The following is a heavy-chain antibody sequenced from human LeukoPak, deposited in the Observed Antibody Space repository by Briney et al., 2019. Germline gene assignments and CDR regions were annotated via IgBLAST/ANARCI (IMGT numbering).Heavy chain of an antibody. V-gene: IGHV3-11*01. J-gene: IGHJ5*02. CDR2: ISDSGGTI. Sequence: GGSLRLSCAASGFTFTDYYMSWIRQAPGKGLEWISYISDSGGTIHYADSVKGRFTISRDNAKNSLYLQTNRLRAEDTAVYYCAGGAGPLFDPWGQGTLVTVSS. CDR3: AGGAGPLFDP. CDR1: GFTFTDYY.